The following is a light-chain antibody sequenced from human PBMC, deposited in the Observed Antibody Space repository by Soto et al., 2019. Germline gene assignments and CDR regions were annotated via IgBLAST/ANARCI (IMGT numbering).Light chain of an antibody. CDR1: SGHSSYA. CDR2: LNNDGSH. Sequence: QPVLTQSPSASASLGASVKLTCTLSSGHSSYAIAWHQQRPERGPRYLMKLNNDGSHTKGDGIPDRFSGSSSGAERSLTISSLQSEDEGDYYCQTWGPGIQVFGGGTKLTVL. J-gene: IGLJ3*02. CDR3: QTWGPGIQV. V-gene: IGLV4-69*01.